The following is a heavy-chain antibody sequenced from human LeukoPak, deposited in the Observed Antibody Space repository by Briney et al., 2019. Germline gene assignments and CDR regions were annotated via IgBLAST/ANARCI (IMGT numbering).Heavy chain of an antibody. CDR1: GGSFSDYY. D-gene: IGHD3-10*01. CDR3: ARGGRSEYYGSGSHDY. Sequence: PSETLSLTCVVYGGSFSDYYWTWIRQPPGKGLEWIGEINHSGRTNYNPSLKSRVTVSLDTSKNQFSLKLNSVTAADTAVYYCARGGRSEYYGSGSHDYWGQGTLVTVSS. J-gene: IGHJ4*02. CDR2: INHSGRT. V-gene: IGHV4-34*01.